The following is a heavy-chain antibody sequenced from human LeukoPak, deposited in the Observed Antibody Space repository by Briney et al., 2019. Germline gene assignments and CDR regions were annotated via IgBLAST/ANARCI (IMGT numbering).Heavy chain of an antibody. J-gene: IGHJ6*03. Sequence: SETLSLTCVVYGGSFRGYYWSWIRQPPGKGLEWIGEINHSGSTNYNPSLKSRVTISVDTSKNQLSLKLSSVTAADTAVYYCARGVLLWFGEESYYYYMDVWGKGTTVTVSS. CDR2: INHSGST. D-gene: IGHD3-10*01. CDR3: ARGVLLWFGEESYYYYMDV. V-gene: IGHV4-34*01. CDR1: GGSFRGYY.